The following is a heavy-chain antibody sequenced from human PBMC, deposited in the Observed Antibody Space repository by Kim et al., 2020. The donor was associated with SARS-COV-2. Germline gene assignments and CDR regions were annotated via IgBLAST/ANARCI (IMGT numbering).Heavy chain of an antibody. CDR3: AKKSLVITTPGSYFGH. V-gene: IGHV3-23*01. J-gene: IGHJ4*02. D-gene: IGHD3-22*01. CDR2: ITDHAGST. Sequence: GGSLRLSCAASGFTFSSYVMNWVRQAPGKGLEWVSTITDHAGSTYYADSVKGRFTISRDNSKNTLYLQLNSLRAEDTAVYYCAKKSLVITTPGSYFGHWGQGPLVTVST. CDR1: GFTFSSYV.